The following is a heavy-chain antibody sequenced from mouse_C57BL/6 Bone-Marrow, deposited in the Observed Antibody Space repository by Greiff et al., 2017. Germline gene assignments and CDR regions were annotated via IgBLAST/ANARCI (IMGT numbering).Heavy chain of an antibody. V-gene: IGHV1-55*01. D-gene: IGHD1-1*01. J-gene: IGHJ1*03. Sequence: QVQLQQPGAELVKPGASVKMSCKASGYTFTSYWITWVKQRPGQGLEWIGDIYPGSGSTNYNEKFKSKATLTVDTSSSTAYMQLSSLTSEDSAVYYCARSGYYGSSWYLDVWGTGTTVTVSS. CDR1: GYTFTSYW. CDR3: ARSGYYGSSWYLDV. CDR2: IYPGSGST.